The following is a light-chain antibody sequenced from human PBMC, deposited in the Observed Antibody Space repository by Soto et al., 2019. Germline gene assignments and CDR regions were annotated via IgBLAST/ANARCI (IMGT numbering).Light chain of an antibody. CDR3: QQYGSSPRLT. V-gene: IGKV3-20*01. Sequence: EIVLTQSPGTLSLSPGARATHSCRARQSVSSSYLAWYQQKPGQAPRLLISGASSRATGIPDRFSGSGSGTDFTLTICRLEPEDVVAYYCQQYGSSPRLTFGEGTKGDIK. J-gene: IGKJ4*01. CDR1: QSVSSSY. CDR2: GAS.